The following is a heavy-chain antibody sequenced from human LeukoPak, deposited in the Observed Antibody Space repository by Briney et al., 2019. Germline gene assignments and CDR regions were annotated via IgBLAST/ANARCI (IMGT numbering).Heavy chain of an antibody. CDR2: INPNSGGT. Sequence: ASVKVSCKASGYTFTGYYMHWVRQAPGQGLAWMGWINPNSGGTNYAQKFQGRVTMTRDTSISTAYMELSRLRSDDTAVYYCARGYCSGGSCYCDYWGQGTLVTVSS. D-gene: IGHD2-15*01. CDR1: GYTFTGYY. J-gene: IGHJ4*02. CDR3: ARGYCSGGSCYCDY. V-gene: IGHV1-2*02.